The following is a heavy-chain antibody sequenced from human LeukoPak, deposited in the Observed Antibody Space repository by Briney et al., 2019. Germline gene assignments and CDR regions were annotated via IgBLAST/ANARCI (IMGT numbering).Heavy chain of an antibody. Sequence: GGSLRLSCAASGFTVSSNYMSWVRQAPGKGLEWVSVIYSGGSTYYADSVKGRFTISRDNSKNTLCLQMNSLRAEDTAVYYCARGYSGYDGYAFDIWGQGTMVTVSS. V-gene: IGHV3-53*01. J-gene: IGHJ3*02. CDR1: GFTVSSNY. D-gene: IGHD5-12*01. CDR3: ARGYSGYDGYAFDI. CDR2: IYSGGST.